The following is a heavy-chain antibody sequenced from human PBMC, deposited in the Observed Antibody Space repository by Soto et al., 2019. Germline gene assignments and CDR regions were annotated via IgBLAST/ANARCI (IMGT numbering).Heavy chain of an antibody. D-gene: IGHD3-16*02. CDR3: ARYIWGSYRYIPAFDY. V-gene: IGHV4-34*01. J-gene: IGHJ4*02. CDR2: INHSGST. Sequence: SETLSLTCAVYGGSFSGYYWSWIRQPPGKGLEWIGEINHSGSTNYNPSLKSRVTLSVDTSKNQFSLKLSSVTAADTAVYYCARYIWGSYRYIPAFDYWGQGTLVTVSS. CDR1: GGSFSGYY.